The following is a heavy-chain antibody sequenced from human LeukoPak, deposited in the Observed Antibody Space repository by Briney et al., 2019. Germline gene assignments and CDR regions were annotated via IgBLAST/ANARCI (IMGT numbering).Heavy chain of an antibody. CDR1: GGTFSNYA. CDR3: ASTLLGQQLVH. D-gene: IGHD6-13*01. J-gene: IGHJ4*02. CDR2: ISAYNGNT. V-gene: IGHV1-18*01. Sequence: ASVKVSCKASGGTFSNYAINWVRQAPGQGLEWMGWISAYNGNTNYAQKLQGRVTMTTDTSTSTAYMELRSLRSDDTAVYYCASTLLGQQLVHWGQGTLVTVSS.